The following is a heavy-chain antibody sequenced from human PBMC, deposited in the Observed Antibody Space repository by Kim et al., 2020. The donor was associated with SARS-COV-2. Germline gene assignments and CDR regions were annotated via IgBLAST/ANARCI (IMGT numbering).Heavy chain of an antibody. CDR3: ARDRGTYYDFWSGFYYYYYYGMDV. Sequence: GGSLRLSCAASGFTFSSYAMHWVRQAPGKGLEWVAVISYDGSNKYYVDSVKGRFTISRDNSKNTLYLQMNSLRAEDAAVYYCARDRGTYYDFWSGFYYYYYYGMDVWGQGTTVTVSS. D-gene: IGHD3-3*01. J-gene: IGHJ6*02. CDR1: GFTFSSYA. CDR2: ISYDGSNK. V-gene: IGHV3-30*04.